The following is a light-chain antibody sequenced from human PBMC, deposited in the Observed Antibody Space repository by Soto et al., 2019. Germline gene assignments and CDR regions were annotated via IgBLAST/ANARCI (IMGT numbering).Light chain of an antibody. CDR3: QHYYSTPYA. Sequence: DIVMTQSPDSLAVSLGERATINCKSSQSVLLTSNNKNYLTWYQQKPGQPPKLLISWASTREPGVPDRFSGSGSGTDFTLTISSLQAEDVAVYYCQHYYSTPYAFGQGTKLEIK. V-gene: IGKV4-1*01. CDR2: WAS. CDR1: QSVLLTSNNKNY. J-gene: IGKJ2*01.